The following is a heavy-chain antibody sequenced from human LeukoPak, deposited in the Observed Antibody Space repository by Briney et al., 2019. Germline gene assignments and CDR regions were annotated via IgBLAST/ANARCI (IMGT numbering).Heavy chain of an antibody. D-gene: IGHD2-2*01. V-gene: IGHV1-18*01. CDR1: GYTFINYG. CDR3: ARTPSLLARVQLLPNWFDP. Sequence: ASVKVSCKASGYTFINYGISWVRQAPGQGLEWMGWISAYNGNTNYAQKFQGRVTMTTDTSTSTAYMELRSLRSDDTAVYYCARTPSLLARVQLLPNWFDPWGQGTLVTVSS. CDR2: ISAYNGNT. J-gene: IGHJ5*02.